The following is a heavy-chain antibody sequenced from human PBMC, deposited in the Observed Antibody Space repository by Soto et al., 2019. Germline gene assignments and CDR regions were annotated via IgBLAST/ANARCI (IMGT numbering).Heavy chain of an antibody. J-gene: IGHJ4*02. Sequence: SETLSLTCTVSGGSISSGDYYWSWIRQPPGKGLEWIGYIYYSGSTYYNPSLKSRVTISVDTSKNQFSLKLSSVTAADTAVYYCAREDRRITMVRGFGYWGQGTLVTVT. CDR1: GGSISSGDYY. CDR2: IYYSGST. CDR3: AREDRRITMVRGFGY. V-gene: IGHV4-30-4*01. D-gene: IGHD3-10*01.